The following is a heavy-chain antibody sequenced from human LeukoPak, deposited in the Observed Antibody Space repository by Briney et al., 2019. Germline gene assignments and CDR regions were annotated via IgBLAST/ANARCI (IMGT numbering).Heavy chain of an antibody. D-gene: IGHD2-2*01. CDR2: IYYSGST. Sequence: PSQTLSLTCTVSGGSISSGDYYWSWIRQPPGKGLEWIGYIYYSGSTYHNPSLKSRVTISVDTSKNQFSLKLSSVTAADTAVYYCARLDVVVPAASYWGQGALVTVSS. CDR3: ARLDVVVPAASY. CDR1: GGSISSGDYY. J-gene: IGHJ4*02. V-gene: IGHV4-30-4*08.